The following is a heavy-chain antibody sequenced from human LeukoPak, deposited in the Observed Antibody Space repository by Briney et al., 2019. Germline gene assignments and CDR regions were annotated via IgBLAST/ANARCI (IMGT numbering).Heavy chain of an antibody. V-gene: IGHV3-66*01. CDR2: IEAGSNT. CDR1: GFTVSDNY. Sequence: GGSLRLSCSVSGFTVSDNYISWVRQAPGKGLEWVSIIEAGSNTYYTDSVKGRFTISRDKSQNTVFLQMTNLRVDDTAVYYCARERYHSANYCGMDVWGQGTSVTVFS. CDR3: ARERYHSANYCGMDV. J-gene: IGHJ6*02. D-gene: IGHD2-2*01.